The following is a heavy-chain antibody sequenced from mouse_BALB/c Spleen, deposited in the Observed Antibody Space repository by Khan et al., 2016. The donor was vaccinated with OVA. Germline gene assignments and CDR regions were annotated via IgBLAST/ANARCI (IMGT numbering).Heavy chain of an antibody. CDR2: INPSNGYT. CDR1: GYTFTSYT. V-gene: IGHV1-4*01. Sequence: QVQLKESGAELARPGASVKMSCKASGYTFTSYTIHWIKKRPGQGLEWIGYINPSNGYTNYNQKFKDKATLTTDKSSTTAYLQLSSLTSDDSAVCNCVRNGAYLWDDGCFAYWVQGTLVTVSA. J-gene: IGHJ3*01. CDR3: VRNGAYLWDDGCFAY. D-gene: IGHD4-1*01.